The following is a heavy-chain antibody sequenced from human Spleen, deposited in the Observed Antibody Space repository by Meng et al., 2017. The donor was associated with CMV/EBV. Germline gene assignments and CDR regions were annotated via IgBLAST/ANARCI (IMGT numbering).Heavy chain of an antibody. D-gene: IGHD2-21*01. Sequence: SVKVSCKTSGYPFTSYGISWVRLAPEQGLEWMGGIIPTFGTANYAQRFQGRLTITTDEPTSTAYMHLSSLRSDDTAVYYCARGSRIDRLYYYAMDVWGQGTTVTVSS. J-gene: IGHJ6*02. V-gene: IGHV1-69*05. CDR3: ARGSRIDRLYYYAMDV. CDR1: GYPFTSYG. CDR2: IIPTFGTA.